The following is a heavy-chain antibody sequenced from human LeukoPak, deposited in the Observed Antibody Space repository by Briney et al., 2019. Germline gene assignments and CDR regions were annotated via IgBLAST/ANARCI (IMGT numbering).Heavy chain of an antibody. CDR3: ARDRSPGYGGNSFDWFDP. D-gene: IGHD4-23*01. CDR1: GFTFSSYS. V-gene: IGHV3-21*01. J-gene: IGHJ5*02. CDR2: ISSSSSYI. Sequence: GGSLRLSCAASGFTFSSYSMNWVRQAPGKGLEWVSSISSSSSYIYYADSVKGRFTISRDNAKNSLYLQMNSLRAEDTAVYYCARDRSPGYGGNSFDWFDPWGQGTLVTVSS.